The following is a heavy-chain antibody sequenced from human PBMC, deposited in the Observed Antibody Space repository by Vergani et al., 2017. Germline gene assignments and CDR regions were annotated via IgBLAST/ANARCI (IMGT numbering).Heavy chain of an antibody. Sequence: EVQLVESGGGLVQPGGSLRLSCAASGFTFSSYEMNWVRQAPGMGLEWVSYISSICSTIYYADSVKGRFTISRDNAKNSLYLQMNSLRAEDTAVYYCAREQGCSSTSCYAGWFDPWGQGTRVTVSS. CDR2: ISSICSTI. D-gene: IGHD2-2*01. V-gene: IGHV3-48*03. CDR1: GFTFSSYE. CDR3: AREQGCSSTSCYAGWFDP. J-gene: IGHJ5*02.